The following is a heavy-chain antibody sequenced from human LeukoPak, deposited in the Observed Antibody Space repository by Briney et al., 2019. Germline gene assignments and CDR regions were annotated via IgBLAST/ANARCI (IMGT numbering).Heavy chain of an antibody. CDR3: AKSMSTTSRGFFDY. J-gene: IGHJ4*02. Sequence: GGSLRLSCAASGFSFTTYAMTWVRQAPGKGLEWLSTISDTGGSTYYADSVKGRFTISRDNSQNTLFLQINSLRAEDTAIYYCAKSMSTTSRGFFDYWGQGALVTVPS. CDR1: GFSFTTYA. D-gene: IGHD1-1*01. CDR2: ISDTGGST. V-gene: IGHV3-23*01.